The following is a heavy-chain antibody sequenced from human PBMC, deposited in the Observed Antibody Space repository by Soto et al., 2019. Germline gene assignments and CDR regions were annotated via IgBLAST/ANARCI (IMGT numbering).Heavy chain of an antibody. Sequence: QVQLVQSGAEVKKPGASVKVSCKASGYTFTSYGFSWVRQAPGQGLEWMGWISTYNGNTNYAQKFQGRVTMTTDTSTSTAYMELRSLRPDDTAVYYCAREATSFGSSGYWGQGTLVTVSS. CDR1: GYTFTSYG. V-gene: IGHV1-18*01. J-gene: IGHJ4*02. D-gene: IGHD5-18*01. CDR2: ISTYNGNT. CDR3: AREATSFGSSGY.